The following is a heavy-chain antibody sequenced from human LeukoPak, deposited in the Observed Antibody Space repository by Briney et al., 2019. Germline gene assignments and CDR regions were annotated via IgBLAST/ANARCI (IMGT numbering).Heavy chain of an antibody. V-gene: IGHV3-48*04. CDR2: IRSSTGTI. Sequence: GGSLRLSCAASGFTFSSYGMNWVRQAPGKGLEWVSYIRSSTGTIYYADSVKGRFTISRDNAKNSLYLQMNSLRAEDTAVYYCARGGAIAAAGTRTDYWGQGTLVTVSS. D-gene: IGHD6-13*01. CDR1: GFTFSSYG. J-gene: IGHJ4*02. CDR3: ARGGAIAAAGTRTDY.